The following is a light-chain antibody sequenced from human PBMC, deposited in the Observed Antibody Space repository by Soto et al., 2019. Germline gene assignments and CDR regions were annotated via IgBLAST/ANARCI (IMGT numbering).Light chain of an antibody. CDR1: SGHSNYA. V-gene: IGLV4-69*01. J-gene: IGLJ3*02. CDR2: LNSDGSH. Sequence: QLVLTQSPSASASLGASVKLTCTLSSGHSNYAIAWHQQQPEKGPRYLMKLNSDGSHSKGDGIPDRFSGSSSGAERSLTNSSPRSEAEPDYICQTWGTGTWVFGGGTKLTVL. CDR3: QTWGTGTWV.